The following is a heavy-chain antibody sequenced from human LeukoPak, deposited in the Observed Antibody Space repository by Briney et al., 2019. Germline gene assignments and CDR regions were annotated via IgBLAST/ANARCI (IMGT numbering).Heavy chain of an antibody. Sequence: GGSLRLSCAASGFTFSTYYMNWVRQAPGKGLEWVSYINSDSSTLDYADSVKGRFTISRDNAKNSLYLQMNSLRAEDTAVYYCARDRRKYDYWGQGTLVTVSS. CDR1: GFTFSTYY. J-gene: IGHJ4*02. CDR3: ARDRRKYDY. V-gene: IGHV3-48*01. CDR2: INSDSSTL.